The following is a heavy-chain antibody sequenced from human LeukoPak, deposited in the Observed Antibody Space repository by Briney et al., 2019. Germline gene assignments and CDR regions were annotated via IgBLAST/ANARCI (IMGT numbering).Heavy chain of an antibody. Sequence: GGSLRLSCEASGFIFDDYAMHWVRQAPGKGLEWVSGINWNSGSIGYADSVKGRFTISRDNAKNSLYLQMNSLRAEDTAVYYCAELGITMIGGVWGKGTTVTISS. D-gene: IGHD3-10*02. CDR3: AELGITMIGGV. CDR2: INWNSGSI. CDR1: GFIFDDYA. V-gene: IGHV3-9*01. J-gene: IGHJ6*04.